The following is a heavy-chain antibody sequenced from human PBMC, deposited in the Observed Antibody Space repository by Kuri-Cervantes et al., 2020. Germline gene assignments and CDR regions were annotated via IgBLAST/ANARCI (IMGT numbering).Heavy chain of an antibody. J-gene: IGHJ3*02. V-gene: IGHV3-21*01. Sequence: GESLKISCAASGFTFDDYGMSWVRQAPGKGLEWVSSISSSSSYIYYADSVKGRFTISRDNAKNSLYLQMNSLRAEDTAVYYCARDHSSSPNAFDIWGQGTMVTVSS. D-gene: IGHD6-6*01. CDR3: ARDHSSSPNAFDI. CDR1: GFTFDDYG. CDR2: ISSSSSYI.